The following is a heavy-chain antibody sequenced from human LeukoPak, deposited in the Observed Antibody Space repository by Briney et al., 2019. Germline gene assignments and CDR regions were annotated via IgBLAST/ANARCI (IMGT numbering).Heavy chain of an antibody. CDR2: IYTSGST. Sequence: SETLSLTCTVSGGSISSYYWSWMRQPVGKGLEWIGRIYTSGSTKYNPSLKSRVTISLATSKTQFSLKLNSVTPADTAVYYCARVSVVYGMDVWGQGTTITVSS. CDR3: ARVSVVYGMDV. J-gene: IGHJ6*01. CDR1: GGSISSYY. V-gene: IGHV4-4*07.